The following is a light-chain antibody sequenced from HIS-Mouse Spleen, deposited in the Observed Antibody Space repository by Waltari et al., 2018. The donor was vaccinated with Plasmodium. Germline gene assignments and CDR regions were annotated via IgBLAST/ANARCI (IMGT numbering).Light chain of an antibody. J-gene: IGKJ1*01. V-gene: IGKV3-11*01. CDR2: DAS. Sequence: EIVLTQSQATLSLSPGERATLSCRASQRVSSYLAWYQQKPGQAPRLLIYDASNRATGIPARFSGSGSGTDFTLTISSLEPEDFAVYYCQQRSNWPPTFGQGTKVEIK. CDR3: QQRSNWPPT. CDR1: QRVSSY.